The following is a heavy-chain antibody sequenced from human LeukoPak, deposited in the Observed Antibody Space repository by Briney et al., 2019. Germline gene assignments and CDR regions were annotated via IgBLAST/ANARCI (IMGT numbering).Heavy chain of an antibody. CDR2: IYHSGST. CDR1: GGSISSDGYS. J-gene: IGHJ4*02. CDR3: ARGPAVSTGRTVSNFDY. D-gene: IGHD7-27*01. V-gene: IGHV4-30-2*01. Sequence: SETLSLTCAVSGGSISSDGYSWSWIRQQPGKGLEWIGYIYHSGSTYYNPSLKSRVTISVDRSKNQFSLKLSSVTAADTAVYYCARGPAVSTGRTVSNFDYWGQGTLVTVSS.